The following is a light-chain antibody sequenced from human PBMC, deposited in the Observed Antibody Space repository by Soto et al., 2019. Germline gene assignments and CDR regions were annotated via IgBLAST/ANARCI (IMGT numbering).Light chain of an antibody. J-gene: IGKJ2*01. CDR2: AAS. CDR3: QQYGSSPPMYT. V-gene: IGKV3-20*01. Sequence: EIVLTQSPGTLSLSPGERATLSCRASQSVSSRYLDWYQQKPGQAPRLLIYAASSRATGIPDRFSGSGSGTDFTLTISRLEPEDFAVYYCQQYGSSPPMYTFGQGTKLEI. CDR1: QSVSSRY.